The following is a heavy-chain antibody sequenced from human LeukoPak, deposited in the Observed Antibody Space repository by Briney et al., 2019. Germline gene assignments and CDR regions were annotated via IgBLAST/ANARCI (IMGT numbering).Heavy chain of an antibody. J-gene: IGHJ4*02. V-gene: IGHV4-59*01. CDR1: GDSIRSYQ. Sequence: TSETLSLTCTVSGDSIRSYQWSWFRQPPGKGLEWIGYISYSGGTVYSPSLRSRVTISVDTSKSQFSLKLSSVTAADTAVYYCARVGRGDHTWGSYSFDYWGQGILVTVFS. D-gene: IGHD3-16*01. CDR2: ISYSGGT. CDR3: ARVGRGDHTWGSYSFDY.